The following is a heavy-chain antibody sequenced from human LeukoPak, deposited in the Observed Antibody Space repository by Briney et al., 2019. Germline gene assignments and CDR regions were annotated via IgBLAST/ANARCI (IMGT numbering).Heavy chain of an antibody. Sequence: ASVKVSCKASGYTFTSYGISWVRQAPGQGPEWMGWISVYNGNTNYAQKLQGRVTMTTDTSTSTAYMELRSLRSDDTAVYYCARSVGKQQLVPRDYYYYYMDVWGKGTTVTVSS. D-gene: IGHD6-13*01. V-gene: IGHV1-18*01. J-gene: IGHJ6*03. CDR1: GYTFTSYG. CDR3: ARSVGKQQLVPRDYYYYYMDV. CDR2: ISVYNGNT.